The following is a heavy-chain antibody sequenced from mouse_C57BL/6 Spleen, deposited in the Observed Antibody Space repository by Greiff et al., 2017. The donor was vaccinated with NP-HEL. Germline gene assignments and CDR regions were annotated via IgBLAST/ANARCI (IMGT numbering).Heavy chain of an antibody. CDR2: IWSGGST. J-gene: IGHJ2*01. V-gene: IGHV2-2*01. CDR3: ARMDGDHFDY. Sequence: VKLVESGPGLVQPSQSLSITCTVSGFSLTSYGVHWVRQSPGKGLEWLGVIWSGGSTDYNAAFISRLSISKDNSKSQVFFKMNSLQADDTAIYYCARMDGDHFDYWGQGTTLTVSS. CDR1: GFSLTSYG.